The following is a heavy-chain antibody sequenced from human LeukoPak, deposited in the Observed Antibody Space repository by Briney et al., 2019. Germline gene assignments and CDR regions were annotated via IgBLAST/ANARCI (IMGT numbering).Heavy chain of an antibody. CDR3: ARHVNWDFAFGYYYYYMDV. CDR1: GGSISSYY. V-gene: IGHV4-59*08. D-gene: IGHD1-7*01. Sequence: PSETLSLTCTVSGGSISSYYWSWIRQPPGKGLEWIGYIYYSGSTNYNPSLKSRVTISVDTSKNQFSLKLSSVTAADTAVYYSARHVNWDFAFGYYYYYMDVWGKGTTVTVSS. CDR2: IYYSGST. J-gene: IGHJ6*03.